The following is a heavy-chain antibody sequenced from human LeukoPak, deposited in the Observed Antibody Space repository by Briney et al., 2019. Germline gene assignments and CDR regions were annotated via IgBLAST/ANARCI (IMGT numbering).Heavy chain of an antibody. CDR3: ASSVVYGSGSYSPFDY. CDR2: INPNSGGT. Sequence: ASVKVSCKASGYTFTGYYMHWVRQAPGQGLEWMGWINPNSGGTNYAQKFQGRVTMTRDTSISTAYMELSRLRSDDTAVYYCASSVVYGSGSYSPFDYWGQGTLVTVSS. D-gene: IGHD3-10*01. J-gene: IGHJ4*02. V-gene: IGHV1-2*02. CDR1: GYTFTGYY.